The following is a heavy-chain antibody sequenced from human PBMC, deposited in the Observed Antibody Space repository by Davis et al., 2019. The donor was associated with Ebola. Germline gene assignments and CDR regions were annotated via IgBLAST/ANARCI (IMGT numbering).Heavy chain of an antibody. CDR1: GYTFTGYY. Sequence: ASVKVSCKASGYTFTGYYMHWVRQAPGQGLEWMGWINPNSGGTNYAQKFQGWVTMTRDTSISTAYMELSRLRSDDTAVYYCARVYCSSTSCSPYFDYWGQGTLVTVSS. CDR2: INPNSGGT. J-gene: IGHJ4*02. V-gene: IGHV1-2*04. D-gene: IGHD2-2*01. CDR3: ARVYCSSTSCSPYFDY.